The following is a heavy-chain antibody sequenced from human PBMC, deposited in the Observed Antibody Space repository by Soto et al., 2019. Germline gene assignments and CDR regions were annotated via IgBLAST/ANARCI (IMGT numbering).Heavy chain of an antibody. J-gene: IGHJ4*02. CDR2: ISGSGGST. D-gene: IGHD6-13*01. V-gene: IGHV3-23*01. CDR1: GFTFSSYA. Sequence: GGSLRLSCAASGFTFSSYAMSWVRQAPGKGLEWVSAISGSGGSTYYADSVKGRFTISRDNSKNTLYLQMNSLRAEDTAVYYCAKDRGLMSSSWISAFDYWGQGTLVTVSS. CDR3: AKDRGLMSSSWISAFDY.